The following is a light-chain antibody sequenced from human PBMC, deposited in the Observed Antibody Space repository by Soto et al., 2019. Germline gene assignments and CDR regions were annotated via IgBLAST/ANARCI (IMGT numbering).Light chain of an antibody. CDR3: QQYDIWPIT. CDR1: QSVSSN. CDR2: SAS. V-gene: IGKV3-15*01. J-gene: IGKJ5*01. Sequence: EIVMTQSPATLSVSPGERATLSCRASQSVSSNLAWHQQKPGQAPRLLIYSASTRATGTPARFSSSGSGTEFTLTISSLLSEDIAVYYCQQYDIWPITFGQGTRLEIK.